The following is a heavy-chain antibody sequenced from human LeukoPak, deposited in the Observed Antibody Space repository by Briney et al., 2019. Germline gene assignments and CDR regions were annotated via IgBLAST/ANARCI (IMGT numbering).Heavy chain of an antibody. Sequence: SETLSLTCAVYGGSFSGYYWSWIRQPPGKGLEWIGVINHSGSTNYNPSLKSQVTISVDTSKNQFSLKLSSVTAADTAVYYCARAAGAAAAYNWFDPWGQGTLVTVSS. V-gene: IGHV4-34*01. CDR1: GGSFSGYY. CDR2: INHSGST. J-gene: IGHJ5*02. D-gene: IGHD6-13*01. CDR3: ARAAGAAAAYNWFDP.